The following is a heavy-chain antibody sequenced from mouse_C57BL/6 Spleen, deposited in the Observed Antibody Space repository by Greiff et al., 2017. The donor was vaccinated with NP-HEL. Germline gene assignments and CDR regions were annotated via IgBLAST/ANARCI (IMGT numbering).Heavy chain of an antibody. V-gene: IGHV14-4*01. Sequence: EVQLQQSGAELVRPGASVKLSCTASGFNIKDDYMHWVKQRPEQGLEWIGWIDPENGDTEYASKFQGKATITADTSSNTAYLQLSSLTSEDTAVYYCTTGLTGKYYAMDYWGQGTSVTVSS. J-gene: IGHJ4*01. D-gene: IGHD4-1*01. CDR3: TTGLTGKYYAMDY. CDR1: GFNIKDDY. CDR2: IDPENGDT.